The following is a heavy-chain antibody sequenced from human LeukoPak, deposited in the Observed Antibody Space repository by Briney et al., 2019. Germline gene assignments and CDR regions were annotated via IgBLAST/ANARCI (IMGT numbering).Heavy chain of an antibody. Sequence: PGGSLRLSCAASGFTFGDYYMTWIREAPGKGLEWVSYISNSCNTIKEAESVKGRVTISRDNAQSTLFREVKSLRAEDTAVYYCARYRVITNDYFDSWGQGTLVTVSS. J-gene: IGHJ4*02. CDR1: GFTFGDYY. V-gene: IGHV3-11*01. CDR2: ISNSCNTI. CDR3: ARYRVITNDYFDS. D-gene: IGHD3-16*01.